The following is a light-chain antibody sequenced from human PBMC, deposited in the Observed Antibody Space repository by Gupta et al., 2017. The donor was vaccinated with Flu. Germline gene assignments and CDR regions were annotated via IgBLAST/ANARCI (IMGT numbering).Light chain of an antibody. CDR2: DVS. V-gene: IGLV2-14*01. Sequence: QSALTQPASVSGSPGQSITISCTGTSSDVGRSNSVSWYQQHPGKAPKLIIYDVSSRPSGISSRFSGSKSGNTASLTISGLEAEDETDYYRSSYTSTSTFYVFGTGTKVTVL. CDR3: SSYTSTSTFYV. J-gene: IGLJ1*01. CDR1: SSDVGRSNS.